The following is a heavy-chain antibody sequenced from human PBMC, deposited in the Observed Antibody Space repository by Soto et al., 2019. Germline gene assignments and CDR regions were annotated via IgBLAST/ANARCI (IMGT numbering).Heavy chain of an antibody. CDR1: GFTFSSYS. D-gene: IGHD5-18*01. V-gene: IGHV3-48*02. CDR3: ARVGYSSPFDY. J-gene: IGHJ4*02. Sequence: EVQLVESGGGLVQPGGSLRLSCAVSGFTFSSYSMNWVRQTPGKGLEWVSYISSGSNTIYYADSVKGRFTISRDNAKNSLYLQKNSLRDEDTAIYYCARVGYSSPFDYWGQGTLLTVSS. CDR2: ISSGSNTI.